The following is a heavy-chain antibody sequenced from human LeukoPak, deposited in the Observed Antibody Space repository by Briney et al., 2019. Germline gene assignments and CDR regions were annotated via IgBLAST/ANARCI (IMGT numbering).Heavy chain of an antibody. CDR1: GFTFSSYW. Sequence: VQPGGSLRLSCTASGFTFSSYWMSWVRQAPGKGLEWVAVISYDGSNKYYADSVKGRFTISRDNSKNTLYLQMNSLRAEDTAVYYCAKDGKQLVLDRDYYGMDVWGQGTTVTVSS. CDR2: ISYDGSNK. CDR3: AKDGKQLVLDRDYYGMDV. J-gene: IGHJ6*02. D-gene: IGHD6-13*01. V-gene: IGHV3-30*18.